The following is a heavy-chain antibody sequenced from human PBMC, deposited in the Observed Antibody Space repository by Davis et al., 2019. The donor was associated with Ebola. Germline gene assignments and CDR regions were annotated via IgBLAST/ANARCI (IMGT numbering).Heavy chain of an antibody. D-gene: IGHD1-26*01. CDR3: ARDRMPSIVGAKEGFDY. Sequence: AASVKVFCKASGGTFNSYAISWVRQAPGQGLEWMGGIIPIFGTANYAQKFQGRVTITADESTSTAYMELSSLRSDDTAVYYCARDRMPSIVGAKEGFDYWGQGTLVTVSS. CDR2: IIPIFGTA. CDR1: GGTFNSYA. V-gene: IGHV1-69*13. J-gene: IGHJ4*02.